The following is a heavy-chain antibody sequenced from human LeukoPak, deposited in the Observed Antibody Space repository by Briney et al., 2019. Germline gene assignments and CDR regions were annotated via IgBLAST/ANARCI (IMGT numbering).Heavy chain of an antibody. Sequence: GESLKISCKGSGYSFTTYWIGWVRQMPGKGLEWMGIIYPGDSDTRYSPSFQGQVTFSADKSISTAYLQWSSLKASDTAMFYCARALQRSHAFDIWGQGTMVTVSS. CDR3: ARALQRSHAFDI. CDR1: GYSFTTYW. CDR2: IYPGDSDT. D-gene: IGHD6-25*01. V-gene: IGHV5-51*01. J-gene: IGHJ3*02.